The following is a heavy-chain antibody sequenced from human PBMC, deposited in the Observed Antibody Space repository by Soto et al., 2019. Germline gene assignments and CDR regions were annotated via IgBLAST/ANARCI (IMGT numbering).Heavy chain of an antibody. J-gene: IGHJ6*02. V-gene: IGHV3-23*01. CDR3: ANRPRYYNMDV. CDR1: GLTFSTYT. CDR2: ISASGGET. Sequence: GGSLRLSCAASGLTFSTYTMTWVRQAPGKGLEWVSGISASGGETYYADSVRGRFTISRDNSKNTLYLQLSRLRADDTAVYYCANRPRYYNMDVWGQGTTVTVSS.